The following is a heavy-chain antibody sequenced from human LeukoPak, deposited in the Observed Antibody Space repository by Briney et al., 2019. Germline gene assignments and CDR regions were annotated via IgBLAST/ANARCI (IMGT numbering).Heavy chain of an antibody. V-gene: IGHV6-1*01. D-gene: IGHD2-15*01. CDR1: GDSISSNSAA. J-gene: IGHJ2*01. Sequence: KASQTLSLTCAISGDSISSNSAAWNWIRQSPSRGLEWLGRTYYRSNLSNDYAVSVKSRIIINPDTSQNQFSPQLNSLTPEDTAVYFCARAPIGGWYFDLWGRGTLVTVSS. CDR3: ARAPIGGWYFDL. CDR2: TYYRSNLSN.